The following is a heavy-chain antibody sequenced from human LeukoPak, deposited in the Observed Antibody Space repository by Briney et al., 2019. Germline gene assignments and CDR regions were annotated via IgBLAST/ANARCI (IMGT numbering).Heavy chain of an antibody. D-gene: IGHD5-12*01. CDR2: ISGSGGST. V-gene: IGHV3-23*01. Sequence: GGSLRLSCAASGFTFSSYAMSWVRQAPGKGLEWVSAISGSGGSTYYADSVKGRFTISRDNSKNTLYLQMNSLRAEDTAVYYCAKGRGGYENHNWFDPWGQGTLVTVSS. J-gene: IGHJ5*02. CDR1: GFTFSSYA. CDR3: AKGRGGYENHNWFDP.